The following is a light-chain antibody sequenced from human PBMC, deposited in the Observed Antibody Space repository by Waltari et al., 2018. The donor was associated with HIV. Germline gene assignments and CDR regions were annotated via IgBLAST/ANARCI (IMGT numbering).Light chain of an antibody. V-gene: IGLV2-11*01. CDR1: SSAIGYFAY. CDR2: EVT. J-gene: IGLJ1*01. Sequence: QSALTQPRSVSGSPGQSVTLSCTGTSSAIGYFAYVPWYQQYPGNAPQVIIYEVTQRPSGVPDRFTGSKSGITASLTISGLQGEDEADYYCCSYAGAYTYVFGTGTKVNVL. CDR3: CSYAGAYTYV.